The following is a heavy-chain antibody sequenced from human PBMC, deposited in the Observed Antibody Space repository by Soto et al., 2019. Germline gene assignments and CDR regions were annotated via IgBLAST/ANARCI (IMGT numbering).Heavy chain of an antibody. Sequence: GGSLRLSCEASGFPFSDYYMTWIRQAPGKGLECVAYISSTSAYTDYADSVKGRFTISRDNAKNTVYLQMNSLRVDDTAVYYCARDPSLRFPPDYWGQGTLVTVSS. D-gene: IGHD3-10*01. CDR3: ARDPSLRFPPDY. CDR2: ISSTSAYT. J-gene: IGHJ4*02. CDR1: GFPFSDYY. V-gene: IGHV3-11*05.